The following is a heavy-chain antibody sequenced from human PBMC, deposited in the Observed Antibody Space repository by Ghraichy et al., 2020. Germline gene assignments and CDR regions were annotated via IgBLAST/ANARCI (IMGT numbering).Heavy chain of an antibody. V-gene: IGHV3-7*03. Sequence: GSLRLSCAASGFTFSSYWMTWVRQAPGKGLEWVANIKQDGSEKYYVDSVKGRFTISRDNAKNSLYLQMNSLRAEDTAVYYCARFFGSNYVGYWGQGTLVTVSS. CDR2: IKQDGSEK. D-gene: IGHD3-3*01. J-gene: IGHJ4*02. CDR1: GFTFSSYW. CDR3: ARFFGSNYVGY.